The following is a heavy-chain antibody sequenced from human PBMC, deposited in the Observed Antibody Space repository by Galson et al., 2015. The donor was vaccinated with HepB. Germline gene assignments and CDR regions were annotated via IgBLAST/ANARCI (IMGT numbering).Heavy chain of an antibody. Sequence: SLRLSCAVSGLPFRDNCFHWVRQAPGKGLEWVSRINNDSGWTSYADSVRGRVITSRDDVRSTVYLEITSVRPDDTATYFSARDSYSSADTWGQGTLVIVS. J-gene: IGHJ5*02. D-gene: IGHD6-19*01. CDR2: INNDSGWT. CDR1: GLPFRDNC. CDR3: ARDSYSSADT. V-gene: IGHV3-74*01.